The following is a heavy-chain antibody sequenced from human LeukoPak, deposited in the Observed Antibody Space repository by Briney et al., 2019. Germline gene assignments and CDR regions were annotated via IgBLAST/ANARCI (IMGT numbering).Heavy chain of an antibody. V-gene: IGHV1-18*01. CDR1: GYTFTSYG. CDR3: ARDQDLYSSGWYGVNY. D-gene: IGHD6-19*01. Sequence: ASVKVSCKASGYTFTSYGISWVRQAPGQGLEWMGWISAYNGNTNYAQKLQGRVTMTTGTSTSTAYMELRSLRSDDTAVYYCARDQDLYSSGWYGVNYWGQGTLVTVSS. J-gene: IGHJ4*02. CDR2: ISAYNGNT.